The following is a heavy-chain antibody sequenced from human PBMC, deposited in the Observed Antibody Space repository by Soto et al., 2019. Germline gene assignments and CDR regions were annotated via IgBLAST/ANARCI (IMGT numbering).Heavy chain of an antibody. J-gene: IGHJ6*02. V-gene: IGHV3-21*01. Sequence: PGGSLRLSCAASGFTFSSYSMNWVRQAPGKGLEWVSSISSSSSYIYYADSVKGRFTISRDNAKNSLYLQMNSLRAEDTAVYYCARKIVWDPYYYYYYGMDVWGQGTTVTVSS. D-gene: IGHD3-16*01. CDR2: ISSSSSYI. CDR3: ARKIVWDPYYYYYYGMDV. CDR1: GFTFSSYS.